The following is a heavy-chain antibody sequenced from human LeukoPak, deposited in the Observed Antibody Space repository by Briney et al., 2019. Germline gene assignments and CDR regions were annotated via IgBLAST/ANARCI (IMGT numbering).Heavy chain of an antibody. CDR1: GFTFSSYW. Sequence: GGSLRLSCAASGFTFSSYWMSWVRQAPGKGLEWAANIKQDGSEKYYVDSVKGRFTISRDNAKNSLYLQMNSLRAEDTAVYYCARNRLPYYYGSGSPYEAFDPWGQGTLVTVSS. CDR3: ARNRLPYYYGSGSPYEAFDP. D-gene: IGHD3-10*01. CDR2: IKQDGSEK. V-gene: IGHV3-7*03. J-gene: IGHJ5*02.